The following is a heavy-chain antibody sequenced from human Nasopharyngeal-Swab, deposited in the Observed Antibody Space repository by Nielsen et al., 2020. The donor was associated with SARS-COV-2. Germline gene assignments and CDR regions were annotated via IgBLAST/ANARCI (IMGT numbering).Heavy chain of an antibody. CDR3: ARRGGTAGSDAFDI. J-gene: IGHJ3*02. Sequence: VCQMPGKGLEWMGRIDPSDSYTNYSPSFQGRVTISADKSISTAYLQWSSLKASDTAMYYCARRGGTAGSDAFDIWGQGTMVTVSS. D-gene: IGHD6-13*01. CDR2: IDPSDSYT. V-gene: IGHV5-10-1*01.